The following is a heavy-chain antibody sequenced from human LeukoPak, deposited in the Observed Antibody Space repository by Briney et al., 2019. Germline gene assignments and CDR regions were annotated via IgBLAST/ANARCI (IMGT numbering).Heavy chain of an antibody. Sequence: GGSLRLSCAASGFTFSSSPMSWVRQAPGKGLEWVSHILGDGDRTYYAESVKGRFTISRDNSKNTLYLQMNSLRAEDTATYFCAKRGKVATKAFDSWGQGTLVTVSS. V-gene: IGHV3-23*01. CDR1: GFTFSSSP. J-gene: IGHJ4*02. D-gene: IGHD1-1*01. CDR3: AKRGKVATKAFDS. CDR2: ILGDGDRT.